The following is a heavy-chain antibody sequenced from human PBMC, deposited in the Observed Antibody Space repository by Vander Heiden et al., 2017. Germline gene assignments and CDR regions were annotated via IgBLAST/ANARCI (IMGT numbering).Heavy chain of an antibody. CDR3: ARLGNYVGAWFDP. V-gene: IGHV5-51*01. J-gene: IGHJ5*02. D-gene: IGHD1-7*01. CDR1: GYSFPRYW. CDR2: IYPGDSDT. Sequence: EVQLVQSGAEVKKPGESLKLSCKGSGYSFPRYWIGWVRQMPGKGLEWIGIIYPGDSDTRYSPSFQGQVTISADKSISTAYLQWSSLKASDTAMYYCARLGNYVGAWFDPWGQGTLVTLSS.